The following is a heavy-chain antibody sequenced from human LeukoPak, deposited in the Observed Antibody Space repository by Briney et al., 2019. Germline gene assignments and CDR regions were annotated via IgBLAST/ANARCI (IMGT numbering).Heavy chain of an antibody. D-gene: IGHD6-19*01. Sequence: ASVKVSCKASGYTFTGYYMHWVRQAPGQGLERMGWINPNSGGTNYAQKFQGRVTMTRDTSISTAYMELSRLRSDDTAVYYCARGYSSGWYSASGYWGQGTLVTVSS. V-gene: IGHV1-2*02. J-gene: IGHJ4*02. CDR3: ARGYSSGWYSASGY. CDR2: INPNSGGT. CDR1: GYTFTGYY.